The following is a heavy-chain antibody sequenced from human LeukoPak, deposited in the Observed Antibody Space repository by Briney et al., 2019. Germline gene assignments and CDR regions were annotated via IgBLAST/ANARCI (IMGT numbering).Heavy chain of an antibody. CDR1: GFTFSSYA. CDR3: AKFNDILTGYFDY. J-gene: IGHJ4*02. Sequence: GGSLRLSCAAPGFTFSSYAMSWVRQSPGKGLEWVSAISGGGGSSYYAYYSDSVRGRFTISRDNSKNMLYLQMNSLRAEDTAVYFCAKFNDILTGYFDYWGQGTLVTVSS. CDR2: ISGGGGSSYYA. D-gene: IGHD3-9*01. V-gene: IGHV3-23*01.